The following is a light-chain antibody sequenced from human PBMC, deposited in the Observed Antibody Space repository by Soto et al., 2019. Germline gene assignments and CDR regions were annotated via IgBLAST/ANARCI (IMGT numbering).Light chain of an antibody. V-gene: IGKV3-20*01. CDR2: GAS. J-gene: IGKJ2*01. CDR3: QQYGSSPYT. CDR1: QSVSFSY. Sequence: EIALTQSPGTLSLSPGERATLSCRATQSVSFSYLAWYQQKPGLAPRLLIYGASSRATGIPVRFSGSGSGTDFTLTISRLEPEDFAVYYCQQYGSSPYTFGQGTTLEIK.